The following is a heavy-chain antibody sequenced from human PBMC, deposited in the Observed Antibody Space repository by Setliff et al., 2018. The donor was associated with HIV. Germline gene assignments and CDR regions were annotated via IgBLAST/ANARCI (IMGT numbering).Heavy chain of an antibody. CDR1: GYTFTTYS. CDR3: ARGALLGVFDFDH. Sequence: VGSVKVSCKASGYTFTTYSLHWVRQAPGHSLEWVGWINVGKGDTKYSQEFQGRVTITRDTSANTAYMELSSLRSDDMAVYFCARGALLGVFDFDHWGQGTLVTVSS. J-gene: IGHJ4*02. D-gene: IGHD3-10*01. CDR2: INVGKGDT. V-gene: IGHV1-3*03.